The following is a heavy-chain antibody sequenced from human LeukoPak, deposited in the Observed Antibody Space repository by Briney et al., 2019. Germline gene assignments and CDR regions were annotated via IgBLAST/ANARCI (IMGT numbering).Heavy chain of an antibody. CDR2: MNPNSGNT. J-gene: IGHJ4*02. D-gene: IGHD3-10*01. V-gene: IGHV1-8*01. Sequence: ASVKASCKASGYTFTSYDINWVRQATGQGLEWMGWMNPNSGNTGYAQKFQGRVTMTRNTSISTAYMELSSLRSEDTAVYYCARGMSTYYYGSGSYYNLGYWGQGTLVTVSS. CDR3: ARGMSTYYYGSGSYYNLGY. CDR1: GYTFTSYD.